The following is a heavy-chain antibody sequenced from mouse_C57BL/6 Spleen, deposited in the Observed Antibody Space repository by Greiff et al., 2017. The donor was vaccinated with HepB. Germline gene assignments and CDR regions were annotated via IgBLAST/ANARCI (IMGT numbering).Heavy chain of an antibody. CDR2: IDPANGNT. CDR3: ARLYYGNYEYFDY. V-gene: IGHV14-3*01. CDR1: GFNIKNTY. D-gene: IGHD2-1*01. Sequence: DVKLQESVAELVRPGASVKLSCTASGFNIKNTYMHWVQQRPEQGLEWIGRIDPANGNTKYAPKFQGKATITADTSSNTAYLQLSSQTSEDTAIYYCARLYYGNYEYFDYWGQGTTLTVSS. J-gene: IGHJ2*01.